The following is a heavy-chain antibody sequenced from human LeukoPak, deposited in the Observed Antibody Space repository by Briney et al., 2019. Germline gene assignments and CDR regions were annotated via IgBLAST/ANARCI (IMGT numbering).Heavy chain of an antibody. D-gene: IGHD2/OR15-2a*01. V-gene: IGHV3-23*01. CDR2: ISASGGST. J-gene: IGHJ4*02. Sequence: GGSLRLSCAASGFTFSNYAMNWVRQAPGKGLEWVSAISASGGSTYYADSVKGRFTISRDNSKNALYLQMNSLRAEDTAVYYCRYFLPHFDYWGQGTLVTVPS. CDR3: RYFLPHFDY. CDR1: GFTFSNYA.